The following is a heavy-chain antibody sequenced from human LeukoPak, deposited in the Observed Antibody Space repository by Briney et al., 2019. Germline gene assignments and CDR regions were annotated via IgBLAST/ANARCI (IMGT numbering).Heavy chain of an antibody. CDR2: ISGSGAST. CDR3: VKDRTGTYTLDY. J-gene: IGHJ4*02. D-gene: IGHD3-10*01. CDR1: GFTFSSYA. Sequence: PGGSLRLSCAASGFTFSSYAMSWVRQAPGKGVEWVSGISGSGASTYYADSVKGRFTISRDNSKNTLNLQMNSLRAEDTAVYYCVKDRTGTYTLDYWGQGTLVTVSS. V-gene: IGHV3-23*01.